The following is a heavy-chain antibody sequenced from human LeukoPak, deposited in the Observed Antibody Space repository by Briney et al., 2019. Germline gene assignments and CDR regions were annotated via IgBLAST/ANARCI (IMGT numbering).Heavy chain of an antibody. CDR3: ARDGNYRVADDI. V-gene: IGHV3-30*02. CDR1: GFTFSDYG. CDR2: IRYDASNR. J-gene: IGHJ3*02. Sequence: PGGSLRLSCAASGFTFSDYGMHWDRQAPGKGLEWVTFIRYDASNRYYADSVRGRFTISRDNSKNTLYLQMNSLRAEDTAVYYCARDGNYRVADDIWGQGTMVTVSS. D-gene: IGHD3-10*01.